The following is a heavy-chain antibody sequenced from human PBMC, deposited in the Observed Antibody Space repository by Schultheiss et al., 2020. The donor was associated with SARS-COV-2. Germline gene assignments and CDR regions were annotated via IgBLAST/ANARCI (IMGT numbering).Heavy chain of an antibody. Sequence: ASVKVSCKASGYTFTSYGISWVRQAPGHGLEWMGWISAYNGNTNYAQKMQGRVTLTADTSTSTAYMELSSLRSEDTAVYYCARVAKDFWSGTPSYYYGMDVWGQGTTVTVSS. J-gene: IGHJ6*02. CDR1: GYTFTSYG. V-gene: IGHV1-18*01. D-gene: IGHD3-3*01. CDR3: ARVAKDFWSGTPSYYYGMDV. CDR2: ISAYNGNT.